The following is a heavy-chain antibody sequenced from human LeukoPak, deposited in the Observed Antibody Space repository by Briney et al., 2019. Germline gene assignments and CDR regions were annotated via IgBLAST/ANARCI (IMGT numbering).Heavy chain of an antibody. CDR3: ARSTEWYADY. CDR1: GFNFNIYS. CDR2: ITSSSSTI. D-gene: IGHD3-3*01. J-gene: IGHJ4*02. Sequence: PGGSLRLSCAASGFNFNIYSMNWVRQAPGKGLEWVSYITSSSSTIYYADSVRGRFIISRDNAEKSVYLQLNNLRADDTAVYYCARSTEWYADYWGQGTLVTVSS. V-gene: IGHV3-48*01.